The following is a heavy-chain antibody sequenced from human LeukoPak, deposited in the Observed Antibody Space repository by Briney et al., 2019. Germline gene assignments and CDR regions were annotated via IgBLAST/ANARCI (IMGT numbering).Heavy chain of an antibody. CDR3: ARKDGDY. CDR1: GASISAFH. Sequence: PSETLSLTCTVSGASISAFHWTWFRQPAGKGLEWIGLIYSSGTTLFNPSLTSRVAMSVDLTKNQLSLKLTSVTAADTAMYYCARKDGDYWGRGTLVTVSS. CDR2: IYSSGTT. V-gene: IGHV4-4*07. J-gene: IGHJ4*01.